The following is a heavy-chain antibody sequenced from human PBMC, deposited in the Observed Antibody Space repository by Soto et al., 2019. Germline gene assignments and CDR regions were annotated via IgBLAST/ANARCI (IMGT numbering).Heavy chain of an antibody. D-gene: IGHD2-2*01. CDR2: IYPGDSDT. CDR1: GYSFTTYW. V-gene: IGHV5-51*01. CDR3: ARSSNGYAYDY. Sequence: PGESLKISCQGSGYSFTTYWIGWVRQMPGKGLDWVGLIYPGDSDTRYSPSFQGQVTISADKSISTAHLQWNNLKASDTAMYYCARSSNGYAYDYWGQGTLVTVSS. J-gene: IGHJ4*02.